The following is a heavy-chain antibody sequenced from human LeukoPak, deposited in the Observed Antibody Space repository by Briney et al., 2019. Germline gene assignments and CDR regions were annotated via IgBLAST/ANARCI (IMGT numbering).Heavy chain of an antibody. V-gene: IGHV7-4-1*02. J-gene: IGHJ4*02. CDR1: GYTFTSYA. D-gene: IGHD4-17*01. CDR3: ARGETLTTVIH. Sequence: SVKVSCKASGYTFTSYAIHWVRQAPGQGLEWMGWINTNTGNPTYAQGFTGRFVFSLDTSVSAAYLQISSLKAEDTAVFYCARGETLTTVIHWGQGTLVTVSS. CDR2: INTNTGNP.